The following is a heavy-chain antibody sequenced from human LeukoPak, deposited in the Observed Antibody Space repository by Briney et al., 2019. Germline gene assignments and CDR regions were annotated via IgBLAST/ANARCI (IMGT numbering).Heavy chain of an antibody. CDR3: ARDYAVDTALDLGY. J-gene: IGHJ4*02. Sequence: GGSLRLSCAASGFTFSSYGMHWVSQAPGKGLEWVAVISYDGSNKYYADSVKGRFTISRDNSKNTLYLQMNSLRAEDTAVYYCARDYAVDTALDLGYWGQGTLVTVSS. D-gene: IGHD5-18*01. CDR2: ISYDGSNK. V-gene: IGHV3-30*03. CDR1: GFTFSSYG.